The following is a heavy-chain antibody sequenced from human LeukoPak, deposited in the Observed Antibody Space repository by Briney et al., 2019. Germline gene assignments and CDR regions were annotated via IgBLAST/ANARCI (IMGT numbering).Heavy chain of an antibody. Sequence: ASVKVSCKASGFTFTSSAVQWVRQARGQRLEWIGWIVVGSGNTNYAQKFQERVTITRDMSTSTAYMELSSLRSEDTAVYYCAAAYCGGDCYRSPAFDIWGQGTMVTASS. CDR3: AAAYCGGDCYRSPAFDI. D-gene: IGHD2-21*02. CDR2: IVVGSGNT. J-gene: IGHJ3*02. V-gene: IGHV1-58*01. CDR1: GFTFTSSA.